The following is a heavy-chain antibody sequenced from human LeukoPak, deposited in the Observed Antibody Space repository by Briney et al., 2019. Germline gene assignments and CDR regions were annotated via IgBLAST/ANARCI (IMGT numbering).Heavy chain of an antibody. D-gene: IGHD6-19*01. CDR2: IYYSGST. J-gene: IGHJ6*02. V-gene: IGHV4-39*01. CDR1: GGSISSSSYY. Sequence: PSETLSLTCTVSGGSISSSSYYWGWIRQPPGKGLEWIGRIYYSGSTYYNPSLKSRVTISVDTSKNQFSLKLSSVTAADTAVYYCASPFPGIAVAGTKRNYYYYGMDVWGQGTTVTVSS. CDR3: ASPFPGIAVAGTKRNYYYYGMDV.